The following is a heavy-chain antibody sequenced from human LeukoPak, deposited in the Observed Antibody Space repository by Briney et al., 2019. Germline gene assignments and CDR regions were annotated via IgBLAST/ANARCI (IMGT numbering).Heavy chain of an antibody. CDR3: ARVRGGVASIWLDY. J-gene: IGHJ4*02. V-gene: IGHV5-51*01. Sequence: GKSLKISCKGSGYTFVSYWIAWVRQMPGKGLEWMGIVYPGDSDTRYSPSFRGQVTMSADKSITTAYLQWSSLKASDTALYYCARVRGGVASIWLDYWGQGTLVTVSS. CDR1: GYTFVSYW. CDR2: VYPGDSDT. D-gene: IGHD5-12*01.